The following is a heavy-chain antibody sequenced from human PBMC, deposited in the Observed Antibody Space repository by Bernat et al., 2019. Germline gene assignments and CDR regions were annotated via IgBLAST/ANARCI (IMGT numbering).Heavy chain of an antibody. CDR1: GFTFDDYG. Sequence: EVQLVESGGGVVRPGGSLRLSCAASGFTFDDYGMSWVRQAPGKGLEWVSGINWNGGSTAYADSVKGRCTISKYNAKKSLYLQINSLRDEDTALYYCAMDPPSWDSGSYYWFDPWGQGTLVNVSS. CDR2: INWNGGST. V-gene: IGHV3-20*04. D-gene: IGHD1-26*01. J-gene: IGHJ5*02. CDR3: AMDPPSWDSGSYYWFDP.